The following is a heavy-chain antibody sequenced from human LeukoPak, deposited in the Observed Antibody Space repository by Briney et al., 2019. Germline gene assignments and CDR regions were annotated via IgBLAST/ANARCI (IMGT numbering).Heavy chain of an antibody. CDR2: IWFDGSKE. Sequence: GTSLRLSCAASGFSFSSYGFHWVRQAPGKGLEWVALIWFDGSKEYYADSVEGRFTISRDNSKKTLFLQMNSLRAEDTAVYHCASDTSSTGYYFDNWGQGTLVTVSS. D-gene: IGHD5/OR15-5a*01. CDR1: GFSFSSYG. V-gene: IGHV3-33*01. CDR3: ASDTSSTGYYFDN. J-gene: IGHJ4*02.